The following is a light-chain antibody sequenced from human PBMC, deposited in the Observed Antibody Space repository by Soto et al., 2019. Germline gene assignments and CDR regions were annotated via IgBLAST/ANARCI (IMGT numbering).Light chain of an antibody. J-gene: IGKJ2*01. CDR2: GVS. V-gene: IGKV3-20*01. CDR3: QHYGSSPYT. CDR1: QSVSRNY. Sequence: EIVLTQSPGTLSLSPGERATLSCRASQSVSRNYFAWYQQKPGQAPRLLIYGVSNRATGIPDRFSGSGSGTDFTLTISRLEPEDFAVYYCQHYGSSPYTFGQGTKLEIK.